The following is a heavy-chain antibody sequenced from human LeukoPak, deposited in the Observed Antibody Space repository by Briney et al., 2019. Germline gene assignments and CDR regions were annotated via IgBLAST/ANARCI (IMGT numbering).Heavy chain of an antibody. V-gene: IGHV3-23*01. Sequence: PGGSLRLSCAASGFAFSSYAMSWVRQPPGKGLEGVSVISRRDDYTYYADSVKGRFTISRDNSKNTLYLQMNTLRAEDAAVYYCANDYRSGSFHDFWGQGTLVTVSS. CDR3: ANDYRSGSFHDF. CDR2: ISRRDDYT. D-gene: IGHD3-10*01. J-gene: IGHJ4*02. CDR1: GFAFSSYA.